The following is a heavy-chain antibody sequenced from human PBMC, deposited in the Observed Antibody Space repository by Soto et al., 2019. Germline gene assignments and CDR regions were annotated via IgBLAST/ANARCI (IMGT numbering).Heavy chain of an antibody. D-gene: IGHD6-6*01. CDR2: ITPFSGDV. CDR3: AGGGAGSGPFTWQLPDH. V-gene: IGHV1-45*02. CDR1: GNTFTYRY. Sequence: QMQLVQSGAEVKKTGSSVTVSCKALGNTFTYRYLHWVRQAPGQALAWMGWITPFSGDVHYAQKFEERVTITRDRSINTAYMQMSSLRSADTALYFCAGGGAGSGPFTWQLPDHWGQGTLVTVSS. J-gene: IGHJ4*02.